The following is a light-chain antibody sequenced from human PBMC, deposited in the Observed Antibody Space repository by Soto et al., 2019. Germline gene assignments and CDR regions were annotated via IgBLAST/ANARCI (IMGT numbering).Light chain of an antibody. CDR2: GAP. V-gene: IGKV3-15*01. J-gene: IGKJ1*01. CDR3: QQYNNWPRT. Sequence: EIVLTQSPATLSVSPGERVTFSCRASQSVTSNLAWYQHKPGQAPRLLIYGAPTRATGIPARFSGSGSGTEFTLTISSLQSEDFAVYYCQQYNNWPRTFGQGTKVDNK. CDR1: QSVTSN.